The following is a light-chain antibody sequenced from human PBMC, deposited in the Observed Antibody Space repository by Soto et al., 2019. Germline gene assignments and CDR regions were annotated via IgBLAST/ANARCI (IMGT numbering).Light chain of an antibody. V-gene: IGKV3-20*01. Sequence: EIVVTQSPATVSLSTGERATLSCRASQSLSSYLAWYQQKPGQAPRLLIYGTSSRATGIPDRFSGSGSGTDFTLTISRLEPEDFAVYYCQQYGNSPITFGQGTRLEIK. CDR2: GTS. CDR3: QQYGNSPIT. J-gene: IGKJ5*01. CDR1: QSLSSY.